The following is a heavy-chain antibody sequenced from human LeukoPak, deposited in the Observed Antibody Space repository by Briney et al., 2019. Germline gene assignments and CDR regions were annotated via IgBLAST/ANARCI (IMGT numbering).Heavy chain of an antibody. D-gene: IGHD3-9*01. J-gene: IGHJ6*03. Sequence: VKVSCKASGFTFTSSAMQWVRQARGQRLEWIGWSVVGSGNTNYAQKFQERVTITRDMSTSTAYMELSSLRSEDTAVYYCARDTKQLTYYDILTGYHYYYYMDVWGKGTTVTISS. CDR1: GFTFTSSA. V-gene: IGHV1-58*02. CDR2: SVVGSGNT. CDR3: ARDTKQLTYYDILTGYHYYYYMDV.